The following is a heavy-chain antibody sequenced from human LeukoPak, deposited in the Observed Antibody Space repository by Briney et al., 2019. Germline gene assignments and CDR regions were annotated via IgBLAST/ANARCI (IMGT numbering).Heavy chain of an antibody. D-gene: IGHD4-17*01. CDR2: ISGSGGST. CDR1: GFTFSSYS. J-gene: IGHJ4*02. Sequence: PGGSLRLSCAASGFTFSSYSMNWVRQAPGKGLEWVSAISGSGGSTYYADSVKGRFTISRDNSKNTLYLQMNSLRAEDTAVYYCAKGVPPVTSPFDYWGQGTLVTVSS. V-gene: IGHV3-23*01. CDR3: AKGVPPVTSPFDY.